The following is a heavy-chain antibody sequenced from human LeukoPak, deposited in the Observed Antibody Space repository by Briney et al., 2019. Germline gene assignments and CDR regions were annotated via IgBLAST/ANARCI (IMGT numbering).Heavy chain of an antibody. D-gene: IGHD6-13*01. Sequence: PGGSLRLSCATSAFTFSSYWMHWVRRAPGKGLVWVSRINSDGSSRSYADYVKGRFTISRDDAKNTLYLQMSSLSVDDTAIYYCTRGSPGYSSSWLDFWGQGTLVTVSS. CDR1: AFTFSSYW. CDR3: TRGSPGYSSSWLDF. J-gene: IGHJ4*02. CDR2: INSDGSSR. V-gene: IGHV3-74*01.